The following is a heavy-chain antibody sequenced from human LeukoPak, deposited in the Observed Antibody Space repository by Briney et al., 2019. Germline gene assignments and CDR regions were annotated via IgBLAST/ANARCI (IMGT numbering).Heavy chain of an antibody. D-gene: IGHD5-24*01. CDR3: ARVSGMATAWVDY. J-gene: IGHJ4*02. CDR2: IYYSGST. Sequence: SETLSLTCAVSSRSISSSSYYWGWIRQPPGKGLEWIGSIYYSGSTYYNPSRKSRVTISVDTSKNQFSLKLSSVTAADTAVYYCARVSGMATAWVDYWGQGTLVTVSS. V-gene: IGHV4-39*01. CDR1: SRSISSSSYY.